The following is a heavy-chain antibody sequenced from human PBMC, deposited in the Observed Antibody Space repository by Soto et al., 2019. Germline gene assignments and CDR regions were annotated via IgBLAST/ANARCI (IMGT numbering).Heavy chain of an antibody. V-gene: IGHV1-69*02. D-gene: IGHD6-25*01. CDR3: SIVCWSAETFDV. J-gene: IGHJ3*01. Sequence: QVHLIQSGAEVKKPGSSVKVSCKAAGGTFNTYTLFWVRQAPGHGLEWMGRIIPMLPVTNSAQKFQGRLTLSPYIFSGTVLIQLTTLTSDDTVVYYCSIVCWSAETFDVWGQGTMVTVSS. CDR1: GGTFNTYT. CDR2: IIPMLPVT.